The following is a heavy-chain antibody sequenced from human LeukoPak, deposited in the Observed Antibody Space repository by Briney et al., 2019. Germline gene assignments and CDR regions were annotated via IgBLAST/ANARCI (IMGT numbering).Heavy chain of an antibody. Sequence: ASVKVSCKAPGYTFTSYGISWVRQAPGQGLEWMGWISAYNGNTNYAQKLQGRVTMTTDTSTSTAYMELRSLRSDDTAVYYCARHSRRKWLYKRGEHFDYWGQGTLVTVSS. J-gene: IGHJ4*02. V-gene: IGHV1-18*01. CDR2: ISAYNGNT. D-gene: IGHD3-16*01. CDR3: ARHSRRKWLYKRGEHFDY. CDR1: GYTFTSYG.